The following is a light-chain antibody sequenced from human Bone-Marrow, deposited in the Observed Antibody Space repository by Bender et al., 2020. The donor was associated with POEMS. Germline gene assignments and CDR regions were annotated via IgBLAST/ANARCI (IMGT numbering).Light chain of an antibody. V-gene: IGLV3-25*02. J-gene: IGLJ3*02. Sequence: SYELTQPPSVSVSPGQTARITCSGDALPKRYAYWYQQKPGQAPVLVIYKDRERPSGIPERFSGSTSGTTVTLTISGVQAEDEADYYCQSADSSGPRVFGGGTTLTVL. CDR2: KDR. CDR3: QSADSSGPRV. CDR1: ALPKRY.